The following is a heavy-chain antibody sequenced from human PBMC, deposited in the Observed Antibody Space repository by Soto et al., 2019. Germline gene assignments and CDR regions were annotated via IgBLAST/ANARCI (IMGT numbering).Heavy chain of an antibody. CDR2: MSGSGGIT. J-gene: IGHJ4*02. Sequence: EVQLLESGGGLVQPGGSLRLSCAASGFTFSSYALTWVRQTAGKGLEWVSAMSGSGGITYYADSVKGRFIISRDNSKNTLYLQMNSLRADDTAVYYCAKTLFYGPERGYIDHWGQGTLVTVSS. D-gene: IGHD3-10*01. CDR3: AKTLFYGPERGYIDH. V-gene: IGHV3-23*01. CDR1: GFTFSSYA.